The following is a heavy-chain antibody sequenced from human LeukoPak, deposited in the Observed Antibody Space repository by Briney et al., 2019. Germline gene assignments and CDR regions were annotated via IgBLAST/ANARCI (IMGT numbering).Heavy chain of an antibody. J-gene: IGHJ4*02. CDR1: VFTFSTYS. V-gene: IGHV3-48*01. CDR3: ARDPAGAGIYYDY. Sequence: GGSLRLSRVASVFTFSTYSMNWVPQGPGKGLEGISYITSGGGTTHYEDSVKGRFTISRDNAQNSLYLQMNSLRAEDTAMYYCARDPAGAGIYYDYWGRGTLVTVSS. CDR2: ITSGGGTT. D-gene: IGHD6-19*01.